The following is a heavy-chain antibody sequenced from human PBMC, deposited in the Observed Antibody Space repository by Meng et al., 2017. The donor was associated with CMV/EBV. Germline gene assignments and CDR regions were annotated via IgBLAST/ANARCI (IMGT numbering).Heavy chain of an antibody. CDR2: IHYRGST. CDR3: ATDPNGDYIGAFEI. CDR1: GGSISTSDYY. V-gene: IGHV4-39*07. Sequence: GSLRLSCTVSGGSISTSDYYWNWIRQPPGKGLEWIGTIHYRGSTSYNPSLKSRLTASVDTSKNQFSLKLSSVTAADTAIYYYATDPNGDYIGAFEIWGQGTLVTVSS. J-gene: IGHJ3*02. D-gene: IGHD4-17*01.